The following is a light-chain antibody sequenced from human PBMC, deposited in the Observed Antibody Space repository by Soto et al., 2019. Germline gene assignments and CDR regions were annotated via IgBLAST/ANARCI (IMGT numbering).Light chain of an antibody. J-gene: IGLJ7*01. CDR2: EDS. Sequence: QSALTQPASVSGSPGQSITISCTGTSSDVGSYNLVSWYQQHPGKAPKLMIYEDSKRPSGVSNRFFGSKSGNTASLTISGLQAEDEADYFCCSYARGSTVVFGGGTQLTVL. V-gene: IGLV2-23*01. CDR1: SSDVGSYNL. CDR3: CSYARGSTVV.